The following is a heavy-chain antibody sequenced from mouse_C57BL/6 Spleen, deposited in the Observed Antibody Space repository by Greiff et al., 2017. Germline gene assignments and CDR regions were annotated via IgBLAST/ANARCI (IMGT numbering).Heavy chain of an antibody. CDR3: ARALESSFDY. CDR2: IYPGAGDT. J-gene: IGHJ4*01. CDR1: GYAFSSSW. V-gene: IGHV1-82*01. Sequence: VQLQQSGPELVKPGASVKLSCKASGYAFSSSWMNWVKQRPGKGLEWIGRIYPGAGDTNYNGKFKGKATLTADKSSSTAYMQLSSLTSEASAVYFCARALESSFDYWGQGTSVTVSS.